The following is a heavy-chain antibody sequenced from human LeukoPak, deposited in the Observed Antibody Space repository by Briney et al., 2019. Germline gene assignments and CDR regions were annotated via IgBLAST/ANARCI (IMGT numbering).Heavy chain of an antibody. Sequence: ASETLSLTCAVYGGSFSGYYWSWIRKPPGKGLEWVGEINPSGSTNYNPSLKSRVTISVATSKNQFSLKLSSVTAADTPVFYCWRQSVDYGDYVSWVGRGYYYYMDVWGKGTAVTISS. CDR2: INPSGST. CDR1: GGSFSGYY. CDR3: WRQSVDYGDYVSWVGRGYYYYMDV. J-gene: IGHJ6*03. V-gene: IGHV4-34*01. D-gene: IGHD4-17*01.